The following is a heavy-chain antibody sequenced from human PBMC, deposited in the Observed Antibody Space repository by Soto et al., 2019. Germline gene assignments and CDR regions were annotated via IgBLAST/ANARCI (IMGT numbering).Heavy chain of an antibody. CDR2: ISSSSSTI. J-gene: IGHJ6*02. V-gene: IGHV3-48*02. Sequence: GGSLRLSCAASGFTFSSYSMNWVRQAPGKGLEWVSYISSSSSTIYYADSVKGRFTISRDNAKNSLYLQMDSLRDEDTAVYYCARDQSGYSGYDYVGYYGMDVWGQGTTVTVSS. D-gene: IGHD5-12*01. CDR3: ARDQSGYSGYDYVGYYGMDV. CDR1: GFTFSSYS.